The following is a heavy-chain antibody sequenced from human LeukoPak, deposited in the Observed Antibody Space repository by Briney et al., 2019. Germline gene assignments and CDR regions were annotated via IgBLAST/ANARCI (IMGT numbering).Heavy chain of an antibody. Sequence: GRSLRLSCAASGFAFDAFGIHWARQAPGKGLEWVAVISFDGSKKYYGDSVKGRFTISRDNSKNMLYLQMNSLRAEDSGVYYCAKTGGYCADGICYHFDYWGQGTLVTVSS. CDR3: AKTGGYCADGICYHFDY. J-gene: IGHJ4*02. D-gene: IGHD2-8*01. V-gene: IGHV3-30*18. CDR2: ISFDGSKK. CDR1: GFAFDAFG.